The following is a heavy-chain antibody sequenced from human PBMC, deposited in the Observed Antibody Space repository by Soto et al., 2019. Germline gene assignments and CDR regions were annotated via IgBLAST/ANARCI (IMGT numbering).Heavy chain of an antibody. V-gene: IGHV4-61*01. CDR1: GGSVSSGSYY. CDR3: ARGGGSWYGRSWFDP. CDR2: IYYSGST. J-gene: IGHJ5*02. D-gene: IGHD6-13*01. Sequence: SETLSLTCTVSGGSVSSGSYYWSWIRQPPGKGREWIGYIYYSGSTNYNPSLKSRVTISVDTSKNQFSLKLSSVTAADTAVYYCARGGGSWYGRSWFDPWGQGTLVTVSS.